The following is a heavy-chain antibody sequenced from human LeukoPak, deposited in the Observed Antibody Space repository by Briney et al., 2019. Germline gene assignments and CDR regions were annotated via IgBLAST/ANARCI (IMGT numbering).Heavy chain of an antibody. CDR2: ISAYNGNT. D-gene: IGHD1-7*01. J-gene: IGHJ4*02. V-gene: IGHV1-18*01. CDR3: AINWNYWDPYFDY. CDR1: GYTFTSYG. Sequence: GASVKVSCKASGYTFTSYGINWVRQAPGKGLEWMGWISAYNGNTNYAQKLQGRVTMTTDTSTSTAYMELRSLRSDDTAVYYCAINWNYWDPYFDYWGQGTLVTVSS.